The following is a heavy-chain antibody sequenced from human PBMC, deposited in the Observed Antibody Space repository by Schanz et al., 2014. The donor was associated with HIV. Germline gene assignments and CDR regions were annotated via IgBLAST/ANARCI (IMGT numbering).Heavy chain of an antibody. J-gene: IGHJ4*02. CDR2: IWYDGSKK. Sequence: QVQLVESGGGVVQPGRSLRLSCAASGITFSTSGMHWVRQAPGKGLEWVAVIWYDGSKKYYADSVKGRFTISRDNSKNTLYLQMNSLRAEDTAVYYCARVLTLYNTSPLFYWGQGTLVTVSS. V-gene: IGHV3-33*01. CDR1: GITFSTSG. D-gene: IGHD1-20*01. CDR3: ARVLTLYNTSPLFY.